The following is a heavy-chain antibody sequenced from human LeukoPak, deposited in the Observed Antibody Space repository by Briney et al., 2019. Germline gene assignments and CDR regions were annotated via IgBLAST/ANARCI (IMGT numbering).Heavy chain of an antibody. V-gene: IGHV4-61*01. D-gene: IGHD2-2*01. J-gene: IGHJ4*02. Sequence: SETLSLTCTVSGGSVSSDTYYWSWIRQPPGKGLECIGYIYYSGSTNYNPSLKTPVTMSVDTSKNQFSLKLSSVTAADTAVYYCARDEGGQLNYFDYWGQGTLVTVSS. CDR3: ARDEGGQLNYFDY. CDR2: IYYSGST. CDR1: GGSVSSDTYY.